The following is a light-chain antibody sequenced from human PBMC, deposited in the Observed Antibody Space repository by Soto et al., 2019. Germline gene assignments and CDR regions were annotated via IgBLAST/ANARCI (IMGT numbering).Light chain of an antibody. J-gene: IGKJ1*01. Sequence: EIVMTQSPATLSVSPGERATLSCRASQSVSSNLAWYQHKPCQAPRLLIYGASTRATGIPARFSGSGSGTEFTLTISSLQSADFAVYYCQQYNNWPPTFGQRTNVQIQ. CDR1: QSVSSN. CDR3: QQYNNWPPT. CDR2: GAS. V-gene: IGKV3-15*01.